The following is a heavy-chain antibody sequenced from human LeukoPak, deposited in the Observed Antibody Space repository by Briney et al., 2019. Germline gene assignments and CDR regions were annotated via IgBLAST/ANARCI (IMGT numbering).Heavy chain of an antibody. J-gene: IGHJ4*02. D-gene: IGHD6-13*01. CDR3: ARGSSSWFGYYFDY. CDR1: GGSISSYY. V-gene: IGHV4-59*01. Sequence: PSETLSLTCTVSGGSISSYYWSWIRQPPGKGLEWIGYIYYSGSTNYNPSLKSRVTISVDTSKNQFSLKLSSVTAADTAVYYCARGSSSWFGYYFDYWGQGTLVTVSS. CDR2: IYYSGST.